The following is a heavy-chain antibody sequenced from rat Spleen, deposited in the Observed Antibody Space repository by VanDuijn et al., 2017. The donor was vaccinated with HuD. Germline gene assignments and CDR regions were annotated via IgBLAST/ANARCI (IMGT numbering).Heavy chain of an antibody. V-gene: IGHV5-27*01. CDR1: GFIFSNYY. Sequence: EVQLVESGGGLVQPGRSLKLSCAASGFIFSNYYMAWVRQAPTKGLEWVAYISAGGDDTCYRYSVKGRFTISRDNAQSSLYLQMDSLRSEDTATYYCATRDGGYPGWGQGTLVTVSS. CDR3: ATRDGGYPG. CDR2: ISAGGDDT. J-gene: IGHJ3*01. D-gene: IGHD1-11*01.